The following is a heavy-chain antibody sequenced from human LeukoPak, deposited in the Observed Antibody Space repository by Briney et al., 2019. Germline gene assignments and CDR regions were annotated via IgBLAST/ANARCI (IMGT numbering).Heavy chain of an antibody. J-gene: IGHJ4*02. D-gene: IGHD3-16*01. CDR3: AKSAYISTYSFDY. CDR2: LTRSGTT. Sequence: GGSLRLSCAASGFTFSNYAMSWVRQAPGKGLEWVSLLTRSGTTYYTDSVKGRFSISRDNSGDTLYLQMNSLRAEDTAVYYCAKSAYISTYSFDYWGQGILVTVSS. CDR1: GFTFSNYA. V-gene: IGHV3-23*01.